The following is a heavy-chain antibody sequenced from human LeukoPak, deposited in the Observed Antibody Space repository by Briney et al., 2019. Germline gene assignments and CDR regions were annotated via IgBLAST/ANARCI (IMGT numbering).Heavy chain of an antibody. Sequence: ASVKVSCKASGYTFTDYYMHWVRQAPGQGLEWMGWINPNSGGTNYAQRSQGRVTMTTDTSISTAYMEVSRLRSDDTAVYYCARVRIGQQLDKYYYYAMDVWGQGTTVTVSS. J-gene: IGHJ6*02. CDR1: GYTFTDYY. V-gene: IGHV1-2*02. D-gene: IGHD6-13*01. CDR3: ARVRIGQQLDKYYYYAMDV. CDR2: INPNSGGT.